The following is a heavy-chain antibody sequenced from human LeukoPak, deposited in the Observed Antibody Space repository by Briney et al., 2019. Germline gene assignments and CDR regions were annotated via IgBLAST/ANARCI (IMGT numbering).Heavy chain of an antibody. CDR3: TRGPMLLVTAIRRHFVY. J-gene: IGHJ4*02. D-gene: IGHD2-21*02. CDR1: GGSFSGYY. CDR2: INHSGST. V-gene: IGHV4-34*01. Sequence: SETLSLTCAVYGGSFSGYYWSWIRQPPGKGLEWIGEINHSGSTNYNPSLKSRVTISVDTSKNQFSLKLSSVTAADTAVYYCTRGPMLLVTAIRRHFVYWGQGTLVTVSS.